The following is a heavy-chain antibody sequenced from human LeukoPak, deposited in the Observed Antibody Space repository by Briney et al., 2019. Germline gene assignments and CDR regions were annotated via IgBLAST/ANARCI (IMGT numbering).Heavy chain of an antibody. CDR3: ARVRLMGYDFWSGYYFDY. D-gene: IGHD3-3*01. CDR1: GFTFSSYA. Sequence: GGSLRLSCAASGFTFSSYAMHWVRQAPGKGLEWVAVISYDGSNKYYADSVKGRFTISRDSSKNTLYLQMNSLRAEDTAVYYCARVRLMGYDFWSGYYFDYWGQGTLVTVSS. J-gene: IGHJ4*02. V-gene: IGHV3-30-3*01. CDR2: ISYDGSNK.